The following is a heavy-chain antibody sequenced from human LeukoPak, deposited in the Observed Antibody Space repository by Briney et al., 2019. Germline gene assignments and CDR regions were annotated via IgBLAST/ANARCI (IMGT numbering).Heavy chain of an antibody. J-gene: IGHJ3*02. CDR2: INPNSGGT. CDR1: GYTFTGYY. Sequence: ASVKVSCKASGYTFTGYYMHWVRQAPGQGLEWMGWINPNSGGTNYAQKFQGWVTMTRDTSISTAYMELSRLRSEDTAVYYCATEPPRTTGTTRGAFDIWGQGTMVTVSS. CDR3: ATEPPRTTGTTRGAFDI. D-gene: IGHD1-1*01. V-gene: IGHV1-2*04.